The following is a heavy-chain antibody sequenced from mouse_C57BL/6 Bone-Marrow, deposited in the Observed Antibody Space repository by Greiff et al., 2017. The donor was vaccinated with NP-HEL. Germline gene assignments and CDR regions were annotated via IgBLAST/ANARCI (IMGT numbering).Heavy chain of an antibody. CDR1: GFSLTSYG. CDR2: IWRGGST. Sequence: VKLVESGPGLVQPSQSLSITCTVSGFSLTSYGVHWVRQSPGKGLEWLGVIWRGGSTDYNAAFISRLSISKDNSKSQVFFKMNSLQADDTAIYYCARGDLYYFDYWGQGTTLTVSS. V-gene: IGHV2-2*01. D-gene: IGHD3-3*01. CDR3: ARGDLYYFDY. J-gene: IGHJ2*01.